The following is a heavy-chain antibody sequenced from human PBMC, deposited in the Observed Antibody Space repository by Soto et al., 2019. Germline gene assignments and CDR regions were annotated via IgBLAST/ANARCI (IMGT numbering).Heavy chain of an antibody. D-gene: IGHD5-12*01. CDR3: ARHAGATILFDY. J-gene: IGHJ4*02. V-gene: IGHV4-39*01. CDR2: IYYSGST. Sequence: SQTLSLTCTVSGGSISSSSYYWGWIRQPPGKGLEWIGSIYYSGSTYYNPSLKSRVTISVDTSKNQFSLKLSSVTAADTAVYYCARHAGATILFDYWGQGTLVTVSS. CDR1: GGSISSSSYY.